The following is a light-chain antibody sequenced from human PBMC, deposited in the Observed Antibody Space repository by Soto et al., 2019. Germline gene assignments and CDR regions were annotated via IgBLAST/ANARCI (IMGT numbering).Light chain of an antibody. CDR3: SSYTTSSALV. CDR1: SSDVGGYDY. J-gene: IGLJ2*01. V-gene: IGLV2-14*01. Sequence: QSVLTQSASVSGSPGQSITIPCTGTSSDVGGYDYASWYQQHPGKVPKLIIYEVIKRPSGVSHRLSGSKSGNTASLTISGLQTEDEADYYCSSYTTSSALVFGGGTKVTVL. CDR2: EVI.